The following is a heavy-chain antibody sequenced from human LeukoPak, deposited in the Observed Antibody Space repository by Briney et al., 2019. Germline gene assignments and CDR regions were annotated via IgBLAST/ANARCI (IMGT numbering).Heavy chain of an antibody. Sequence: GGSLRLSCVASGFTFHNYAMNWVRQAPGKGLEWVSAISGSGSSTHYADSVKGRFTISRDNSKNTIYLEMNSLRGEDTAVYYCAKHRCPYVGIADNWVDPWGQGTLVIVSS. CDR2: ISGSGSST. V-gene: IGHV3-23*01. CDR1: GFTFHNYA. D-gene: IGHD3-16*01. J-gene: IGHJ5*02. CDR3: AKHRCPYVGIADNWVDP.